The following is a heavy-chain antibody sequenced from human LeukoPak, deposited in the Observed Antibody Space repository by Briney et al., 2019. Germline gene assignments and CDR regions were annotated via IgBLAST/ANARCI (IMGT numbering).Heavy chain of an antibody. CDR2: INHSGST. CDR3: SRGRDIVLMVYGIFDY. Sequence: SETLSLTCAVYVGSFSGYYWSWIRQPPGKGLEWIGEINHSGSTNYNPSLKSRVTISVDTSKNQFSLKLSSVTAADTAVYYCSRGRDIVLMVYGIFDYWGQGTLVTVSS. J-gene: IGHJ4*02. CDR1: VGSFSGYY. V-gene: IGHV4-34*01. D-gene: IGHD2-8*01.